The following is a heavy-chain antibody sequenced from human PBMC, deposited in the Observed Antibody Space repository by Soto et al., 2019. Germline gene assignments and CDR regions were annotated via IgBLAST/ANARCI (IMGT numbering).Heavy chain of an antibody. D-gene: IGHD6-13*01. Sequence: SLTCTVSGGSISSYFWTWIRQPPGKGLEWIGYIHYSGTTSFFPSYNPSLRSRVTISEDTSKNQFSLKLLSVTTADTAVYFCAAGEASSRNLAPYYLDFWGQGTLVTVS. CDR1: GGSISSYF. V-gene: IGHV4-59*01. J-gene: IGHJ4*02. CDR2: IHYSGTT. CDR3: AAGEASSRNLAPYYLDF.